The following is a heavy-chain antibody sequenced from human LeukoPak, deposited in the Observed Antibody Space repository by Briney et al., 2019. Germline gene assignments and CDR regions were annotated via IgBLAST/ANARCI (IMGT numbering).Heavy chain of an antibody. CDR1: GGSISSYY. CDR3: ARDLTPIVPAATNWFDP. D-gene: IGHD2-2*01. J-gene: IGHJ5*02. V-gene: IGHV4-59*12. Sequence: SETLSLTCTVSGGSISSYYWSWIRQPPGKGLKWIGYIYYSGSTNYNPSLKSRVTISVDTSKNQFSLKLSSVTAADTAVYYCARDLTPIVPAATNWFDPWGQGTLVTVSS. CDR2: IYYSGST.